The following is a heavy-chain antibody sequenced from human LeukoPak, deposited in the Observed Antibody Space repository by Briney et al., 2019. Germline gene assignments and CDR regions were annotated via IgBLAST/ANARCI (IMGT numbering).Heavy chain of an antibody. CDR3: ARRGLGIGHDY. V-gene: IGHV1-46*01. CDR2: INPSGGST. CDR1: GYTFTTCY. D-gene: IGHD3-16*01. J-gene: IGHJ4*02. Sequence: ASVKVSCKASGYTFTTCYMHWVRQAPGQGLEWMGIINPSGGSTSYAQKFQGRVTMTRDTSTSTVYMELSSLRSEDTAVYYCARRGLGIGHDYWGQGTLVTVSS.